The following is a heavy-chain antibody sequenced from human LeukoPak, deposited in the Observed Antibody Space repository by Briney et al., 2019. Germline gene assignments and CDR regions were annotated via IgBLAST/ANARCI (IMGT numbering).Heavy chain of an antibody. J-gene: IGHJ4*02. CDR3: ARQVEYSPAY. CDR2: MYYSGST. V-gene: IGHV4-59*08. CDR1: GGSISGYY. Sequence: SETLSLTCSVSGGSISGYYWNWIRQPPGKGLEWIGYMYYSGSTSYSPSLKSRVTISVDTSKNQFSLKLSSVTAADTAVYYCARQVEYSPAYWGQGTLVTVSS. D-gene: IGHD6-6*01.